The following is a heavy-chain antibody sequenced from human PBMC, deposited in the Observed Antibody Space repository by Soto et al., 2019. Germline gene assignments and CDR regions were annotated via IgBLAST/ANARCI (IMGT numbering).Heavy chain of an antibody. V-gene: IGHV4-39*01. CDR3: ARHSYSSGWDRGHFDY. D-gene: IGHD6-19*01. CDR2: VFYSGTT. Sequence: SETLSLTCTVSGGSFSSNNYYWGWIRQPPGKGLEWIGSVFYSGTTYYNPSLKSRVTISVDTSKNQFSLRLSSVTAADTAVYYCARHSYSSGWDRGHFDYWGQGTLVTVSS. J-gene: IGHJ4*02. CDR1: GGSFSSNNYY.